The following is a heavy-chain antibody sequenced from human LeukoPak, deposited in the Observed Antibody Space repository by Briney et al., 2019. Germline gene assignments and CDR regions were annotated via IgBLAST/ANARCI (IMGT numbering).Heavy chain of an antibody. CDR3: AREGIVATLDY. CDR2: IWYDGVNK. CDR1: GFSFSNYG. J-gene: IGHJ4*02. V-gene: IGHV3-33*01. D-gene: IGHD5-12*01. Sequence: GGSLRLSCAASGFSFSNYGIHWVRQAPGKGLEWVAVIWYDGVNKYYADSVKGRFTISRDMPKNTLYLQMNSLRAEDTAVYYCAREGIVATLDYWGQGTLVTVSS.